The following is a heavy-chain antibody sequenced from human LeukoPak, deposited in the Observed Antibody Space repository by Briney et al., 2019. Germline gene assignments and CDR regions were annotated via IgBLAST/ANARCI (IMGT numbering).Heavy chain of an antibody. CDR3: ARDRYYYDSSGLTTNRIFDY. CDR2: IYYSGST. V-gene: IGHV4-30-4*01. CDR1: GGSISSGDYY. Sequence: PSETLSLTCTVSGGSISSGDYYWSWIRQPPGKGLEWIGYIYYSGSTYYNPSLKSRVTISVDTSKNQFSLKLSSVTAADTAVYYCARDRYYYDSSGLTTNRIFDYWGQGTLVTVSS. J-gene: IGHJ4*02. D-gene: IGHD3-22*01.